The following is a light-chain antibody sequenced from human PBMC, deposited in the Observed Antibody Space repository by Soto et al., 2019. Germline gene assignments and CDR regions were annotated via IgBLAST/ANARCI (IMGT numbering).Light chain of an antibody. CDR1: QSVSSN. J-gene: IGKJ5*01. CDR2: GAY. CDR3: QQSSAWHKIT. Sequence: EIVLTQSPATLSSSPGEIATLSCRASQSVSSNLAWYQKKPGQATRLLIYGAYTRANGIPARFSGSGSGTDLTLTISSLDTEDFAVYYCQQSSAWHKITFGQGTRLEIK. V-gene: IGKV3D-11*02.